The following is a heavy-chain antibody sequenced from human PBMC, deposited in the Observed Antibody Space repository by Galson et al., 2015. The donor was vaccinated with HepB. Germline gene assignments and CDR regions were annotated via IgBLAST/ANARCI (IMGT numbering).Heavy chain of an antibody. D-gene: IGHD6-13*01. CDR1: GGSISSYY. J-gene: IGHJ4*02. Sequence: SETLSLTCTVSGGSISSYYWSWIRQPPGKGLEWIGYIYYSGSTNYNPSLKSRVTIPVDTSKNQFSLKLSSVTAADTAVYYCARHKRTAAAGSIFDYWGQGTLVTVSS. V-gene: IGHV4-59*08. CDR2: IYYSGST. CDR3: ARHKRTAAAGSIFDY.